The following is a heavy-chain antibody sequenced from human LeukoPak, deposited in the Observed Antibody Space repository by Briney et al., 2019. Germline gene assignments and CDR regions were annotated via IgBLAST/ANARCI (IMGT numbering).Heavy chain of an antibody. Sequence: KPSETLSLTCTVSGYSISSGYYWGWIRQPPGKGLEWIGSIYHSGSTYYNPSLKSRVTISVDKSKNQFSLKLSSVTAADTAVYYCARDQYSGYHLGLWGRGTLVTVSS. CDR1: GYSISSGYY. J-gene: IGHJ2*01. D-gene: IGHD5-12*01. V-gene: IGHV4-38-2*02. CDR3: ARDQYSGYHLGL. CDR2: IYHSGST.